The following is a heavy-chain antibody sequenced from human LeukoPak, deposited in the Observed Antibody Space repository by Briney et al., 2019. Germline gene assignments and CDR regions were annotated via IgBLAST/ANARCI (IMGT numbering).Heavy chain of an antibody. V-gene: IGHV3-7*01. D-gene: IGHD2-21*01. CDR3: ARYCGGDCYGMDV. Sequence: GGSLRLFCTASGFTFSSYWMSWVRQAPGKGLEWVANIKQDGSEKDYVDSVKGRFTISRDNAKNSLFLQMSSLRAEDTAVYYCARYCGGDCYGMDVWGQGTTVTVSS. J-gene: IGHJ6*02. CDR2: IKQDGSEK. CDR1: GFTFSSYW.